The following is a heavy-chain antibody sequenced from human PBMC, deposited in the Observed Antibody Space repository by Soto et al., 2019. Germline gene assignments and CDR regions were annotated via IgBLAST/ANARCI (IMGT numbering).Heavy chain of an antibody. CDR3: ARDHCSSTSCSETVYYYYGMDV. Sequence: LRLSCAASGFTFSSYSMNWVRQAPGKGLEWXSSISSSSSYIYYADSVKGRFTISRDNAKNSLYLQMNSLRAEDTAVYYCARDHCSSTSCSETVYYYYGMDVWGQGTTVTVSS. D-gene: IGHD2-2*01. CDR2: ISSSSSYI. V-gene: IGHV3-21*01. J-gene: IGHJ6*02. CDR1: GFTFSSYS.